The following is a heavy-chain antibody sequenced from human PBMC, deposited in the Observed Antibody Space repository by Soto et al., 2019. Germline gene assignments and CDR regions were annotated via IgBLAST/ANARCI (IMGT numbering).Heavy chain of an antibody. J-gene: IGHJ4*02. CDR1: GGSIIDGQTY. V-gene: IGHV4-31*03. CDR2: INYRGTT. CDR3: ARGSPEVAPY. Sequence: QVQLQESGPGLAKPSQTLSLTCTVSGGSIIDGQTYLNWIRQHPERGLERMGYINYRGTTNYSPALKSRILISIHTSKHQLSLRLTSATAADTAVYYCARGSPEVAPYWGQGTRVTVSS. D-gene: IGHD2-15*01.